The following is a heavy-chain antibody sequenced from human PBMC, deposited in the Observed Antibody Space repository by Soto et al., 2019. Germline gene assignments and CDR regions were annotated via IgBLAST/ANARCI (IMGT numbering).Heavy chain of an antibody. J-gene: IGHJ6*02. Sequence: GGSLRLSCAASGFTFSSYDMHWVRQATRKGLEWVSAIGTAGDTYYPGSVKGRFTISRENAKNSLYLQMNSLRAEDTAVYYCARDGGEQPTVNYYYYGMDVWGQGTTVTVSS. D-gene: IGHD2-15*01. CDR3: ARDGGEQPTVNYYYYGMDV. CDR1: GFTFSSYD. CDR2: IGTAGDT. V-gene: IGHV3-13*01.